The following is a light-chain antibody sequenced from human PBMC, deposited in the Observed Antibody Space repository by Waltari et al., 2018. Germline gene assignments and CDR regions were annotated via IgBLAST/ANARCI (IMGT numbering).Light chain of an antibody. V-gene: IGLV1-40*01. Sequence: QSVLTQPPSVSGAPGQRVTISSAGSSPNIRARYDVTGYQQSPGAAPKLLTYNDNNRPSGVPDRFSGSKSGTSASLAITGLQPEDEADYYCQSYDSSLSVGVFGGGTKLTVL. CDR3: QSYDSSLSVGV. CDR2: NDN. J-gene: IGLJ3*02. CDR1: SPNIRARYD.